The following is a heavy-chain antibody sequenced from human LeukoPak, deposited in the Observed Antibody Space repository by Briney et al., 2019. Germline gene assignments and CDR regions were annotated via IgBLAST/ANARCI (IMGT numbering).Heavy chain of an antibody. Sequence: ASVKVSCKASGYTFTSYDINWVRQATGQGLEWMGWMNPNSGNTGYAQKFKGRVTMTRNTSISTAYMELSSLRSEDTAVYYCARGRTVPYYYYYYYMDVWGKGTTVTVSS. CDR3: ARGRTVPYYYYYYYMDV. D-gene: IGHD4-17*01. V-gene: IGHV1-8*01. CDR2: MNPNSGNT. J-gene: IGHJ6*03. CDR1: GYTFTSYD.